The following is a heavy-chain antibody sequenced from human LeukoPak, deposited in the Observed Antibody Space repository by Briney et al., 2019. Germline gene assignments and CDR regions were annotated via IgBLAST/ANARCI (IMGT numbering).Heavy chain of an antibody. Sequence: GASVTVSFTASGYTFTSYYMHWVRRAPGQGLEWMGIINPSGGGTSYAQKFQGRVTMTRDASTSTVYMELSSLRSEDTAVYYCARDLIPGIAAAETSPDYWGQGTLVTVSS. D-gene: IGHD6-13*01. CDR1: GYTFTSYY. V-gene: IGHV1-46*01. CDR2: INPSGGGT. J-gene: IGHJ4*02. CDR3: ARDLIPGIAAAETSPDY.